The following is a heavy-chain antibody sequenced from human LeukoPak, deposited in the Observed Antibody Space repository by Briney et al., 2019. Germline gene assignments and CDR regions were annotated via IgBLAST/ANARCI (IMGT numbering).Heavy chain of an antibody. J-gene: IGHJ6*03. Sequence: GGSLRLSCAASGFTFSSYEMNWVRQAPGKGLEWVSYISSSGSTIYYADSVKGRFTISRDNSKNTLYLQMNSLRAEDTAVYYCARVGYTIFGVVTDYYYYYMDVWGKGTTVTVSS. CDR2: ISSSGSTI. D-gene: IGHD3-3*01. V-gene: IGHV3-48*03. CDR3: ARVGYTIFGVVTDYYYYYMDV. CDR1: GFTFSSYE.